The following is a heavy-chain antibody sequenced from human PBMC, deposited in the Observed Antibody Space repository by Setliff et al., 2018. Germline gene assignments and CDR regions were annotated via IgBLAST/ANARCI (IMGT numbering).Heavy chain of an antibody. CDR2: ISSSGSTI. Sequence: SLKISCAASGFTFSSYEMNWVRQAPGKGLEWVSYISSSGSTIYYAGPVKGRFTISRDNAKNSLYLQMNSLRAEDTAVYYCARVPGYSSSWYGYYFDYWGQGTLVTVSS. V-gene: IGHV3-48*03. CDR3: ARVPGYSSSWYGYYFDY. CDR1: GFTFSSYE. D-gene: IGHD6-13*01. J-gene: IGHJ4*02.